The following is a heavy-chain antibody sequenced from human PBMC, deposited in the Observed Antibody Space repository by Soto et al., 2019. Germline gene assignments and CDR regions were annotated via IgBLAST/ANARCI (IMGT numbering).Heavy chain of an antibody. J-gene: IGHJ4*02. CDR3: AREPRDGYFYFYY. Sequence: SDTLSLTCTVSGGSISGGDYYWSWIRQPPGKGLEWIGYIYYSGSTYYNPSLKSRVTISVDTSKNQFSLKLSSVTAADTAVYYCAREPRDGYFYFYYWGQGTLVTVSS. CDR1: GGSISGGDYY. CDR2: IYYSGST. D-gene: IGHD4-17*01. V-gene: IGHV4-30-4*02.